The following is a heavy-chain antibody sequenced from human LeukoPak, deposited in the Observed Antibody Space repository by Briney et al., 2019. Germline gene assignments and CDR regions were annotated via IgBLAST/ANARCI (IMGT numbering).Heavy chain of an antibody. D-gene: IGHD3-22*01. CDR1: GFTFSSYA. Sequence: AESLRLSCSASGFTFSSYAMHWVRQAPGKGLEYVATISSSGGSTSYADSVKGRFAISRDNSKNTLYLQTSRLRDVDTAMYYCVKDRLIVVAGDGFDIWGQGTMVTVSS. J-gene: IGHJ3*02. V-gene: IGHV3-64D*09. CDR2: ISSSGGST. CDR3: VKDRLIVVAGDGFDI.